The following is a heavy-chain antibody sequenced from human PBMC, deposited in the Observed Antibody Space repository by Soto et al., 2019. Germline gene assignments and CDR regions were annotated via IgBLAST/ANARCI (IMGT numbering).Heavy chain of an antibody. CDR1: GDSVSSNSAA. D-gene: IGHD3-10*01. CDR3: ARGRLLLWFGEFRETHDY. J-gene: IGHJ4*02. Sequence: PSQTLSLTCVISGDSVSSNSAAWNWIRQSPSRGLEWLGRTYYRSKWYNDYAVSVKSRITINPDTSKNQFSLQLNSVTPEDTAVYYCARGRLLLWFGEFRETHDYWGQGTLVTVSS. V-gene: IGHV6-1*01. CDR2: TYYRSKWYN.